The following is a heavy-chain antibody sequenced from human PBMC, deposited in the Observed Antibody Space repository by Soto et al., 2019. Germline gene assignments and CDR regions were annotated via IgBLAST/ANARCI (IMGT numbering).Heavy chain of an antibody. D-gene: IGHD6-19*01. CDR3: AKDKGTAVAASWYFDL. Sequence: GGSLRLSCAASGFTFDDYAMHWVRQAPGKGLEWVSGISWNSGSIGYADSVKGRFTISRDNAKNSLYLQMNSLRAEDTALYYCAKDKGTAVAASWYFDLWGRGTLVTVSS. CDR1: GFTFDDYA. J-gene: IGHJ2*01. CDR2: ISWNSGSI. V-gene: IGHV3-9*01.